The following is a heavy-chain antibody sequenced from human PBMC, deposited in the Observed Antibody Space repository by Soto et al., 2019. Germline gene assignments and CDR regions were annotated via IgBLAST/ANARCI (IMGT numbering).Heavy chain of an antibody. CDR1: GGTFSSYA. Sequence: GASVKVSCKASGGTFSSYAISWVRQAPGQGLEWMGGIIPIFGTANYAQKFQGRVTITADGSTSTAYMELSSLRSEDTAVYYCARGRYDFWSGYHTQYYFDYWGQGTLVTVSS. CDR2: IIPIFGTA. V-gene: IGHV1-69*13. D-gene: IGHD3-3*01. J-gene: IGHJ4*02. CDR3: ARGRYDFWSGYHTQYYFDY.